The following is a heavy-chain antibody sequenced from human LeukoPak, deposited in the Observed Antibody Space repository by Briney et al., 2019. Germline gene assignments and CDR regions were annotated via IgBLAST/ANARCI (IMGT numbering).Heavy chain of an antibody. J-gene: IGHJ6*03. CDR3: ARASVATSNYYDYYYMYV. CDR2: MNPNSGNK. V-gene: IGHV1-8*01. CDR1: GYTSTSHD. Sequence: GASVKVSCKASGYTSTSHDINWVRQATGQGLEWMGWMNPNSGNKGYAQKFQGRVTMTRNTSISTAYMELSSLRSEDTAVYYCARASVATSNYYDYYYMYVWGKGTTVTISS. D-gene: IGHD5-12*01.